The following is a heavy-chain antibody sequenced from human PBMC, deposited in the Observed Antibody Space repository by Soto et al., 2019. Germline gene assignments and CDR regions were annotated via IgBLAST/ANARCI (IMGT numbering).Heavy chain of an antibody. V-gene: IGHV4-59*01. Sequence: QVQLQESGPGLVKPSETLSLTCTVSGGSISSYYWSWIRQPPGKGLEWIGYIYYSGSTNYNPSLKSRVIISVETSKNQFSLQLSSVTAADTAVYYCAIYINSDNYYALDSWGQGSLVTVSS. CDR2: IYYSGST. J-gene: IGHJ4*02. CDR1: GGSISSYY. CDR3: AIYINSDNYYALDS. D-gene: IGHD3-22*01.